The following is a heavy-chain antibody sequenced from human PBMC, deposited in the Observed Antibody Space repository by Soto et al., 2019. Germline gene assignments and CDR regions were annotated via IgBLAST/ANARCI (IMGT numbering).Heavy chain of an antibody. D-gene: IGHD3-22*01. CDR1: GGTFSNYD. Sequence: SVKVSYKASGGTFSNYDIHWVRQAPGQGLEWMGEIIPMFGTGNYAQKFQGRVTITADESTSTVYMELRSLRSEDTAVYYCARDSSYDSSGYLKGFDFWGQGALVTVSS. J-gene: IGHJ4*02. CDR3: ARDSSYDSSGYLKGFDF. V-gene: IGHV1-69*13. CDR2: IIPMFGTG.